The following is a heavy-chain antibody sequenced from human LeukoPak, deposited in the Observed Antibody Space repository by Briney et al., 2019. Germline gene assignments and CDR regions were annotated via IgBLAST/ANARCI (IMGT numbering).Heavy chain of an antibody. Sequence: GGSLRLSCAASGFTFSTYSMSWVRQPPRQGLKWVFSICCSGGGTYYTASVKGRVTISRDNAKKTLYLQMNSVNAEDTAVFSCAKVAYNCTSYGTFDYCGQGALVTVSS. CDR2: ICCSGGGT. J-gene: IGHJ4*02. V-gene: IGHV3-23*01. CDR1: GFTFSTYS. D-gene: IGHD2-2*01. CDR3: AKVAYNCTSYGTFDY.